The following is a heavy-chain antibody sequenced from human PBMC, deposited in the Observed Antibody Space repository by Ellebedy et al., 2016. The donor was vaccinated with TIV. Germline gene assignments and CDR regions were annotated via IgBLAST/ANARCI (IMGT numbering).Heavy chain of an antibody. CDR3: ARFGDYVWDLKTDY. Sequence: GESLKISXAASGFTFSSYGMHWVRQAPGKGLEWVAHIWYDGSNKHYADSVKGRFTISRDNSKNTLYLQMNSLRAEDTAVYYCARFGDYVWDLKTDYWGQGTLVTVSS. CDR2: IWYDGSNK. V-gene: IGHV3-33*01. J-gene: IGHJ4*02. CDR1: GFTFSSYG. D-gene: IGHD1-26*01.